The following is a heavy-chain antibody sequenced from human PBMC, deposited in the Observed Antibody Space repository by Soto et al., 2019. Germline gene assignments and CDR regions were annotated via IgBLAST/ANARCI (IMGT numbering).Heavy chain of an antibody. D-gene: IGHD5-12*01. J-gene: IGHJ4*02. Sequence: QVQLVQSGAEVKKPGASVKVSCKASGYTFTSYGISWVRQAPGQGLEWMGWSSAYNGNTNYAQKLQGRVTMTTDTSTSTAYMELRSLRSDDTAVYYCARVRSYSGYDDGAQLGYWGQGTLVTVSS. CDR2: SSAYNGNT. CDR1: GYTFTSYG. V-gene: IGHV1-18*01. CDR3: ARVRSYSGYDDGAQLGY.